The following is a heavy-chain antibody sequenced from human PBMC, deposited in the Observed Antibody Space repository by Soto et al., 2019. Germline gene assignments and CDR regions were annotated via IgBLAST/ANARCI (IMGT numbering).Heavy chain of an antibody. CDR1: GDNFKKTV. CDR2: TVPALGKT. Sequence: SVKVSCKTSGDNFKKTVFTWVRQAPGQGLEWMGGTVPALGKTHYIEKFQGRVTITVDDATRTVYMEVRDLTSEDTAIYYCARGPFRPSAMDVWGQGTTVTVSS. CDR3: ARGPFRPSAMDV. D-gene: IGHD3-10*01. J-gene: IGHJ6*02. V-gene: IGHV1-69*10.